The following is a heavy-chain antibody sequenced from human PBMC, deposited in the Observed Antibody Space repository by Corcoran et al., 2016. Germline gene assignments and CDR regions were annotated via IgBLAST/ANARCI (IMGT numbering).Heavy chain of an antibody. V-gene: IGHV3-33*01. CDR3: ARDRDSSYYDL. Sequence: QVHLVESGGGVVQPGRSLRLSCAASGFTFRNYGMHWVRQAPGKGLEWVTFIWYDGSNKYYVDSVEGRFTISRDNSKNTLSLQMNSLRAEDTAIYFCARDRDSSYYDLWGRDTLVTVSS. CDR2: IWYDGSNK. CDR1: GFTFRNYG. D-gene: IGHD2-15*01. J-gene: IGHJ2*01.